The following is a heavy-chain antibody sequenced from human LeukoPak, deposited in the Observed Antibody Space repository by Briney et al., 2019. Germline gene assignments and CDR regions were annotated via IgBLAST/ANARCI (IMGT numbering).Heavy chain of an antibody. D-gene: IGHD1-14*01. Sequence: PGGSLRLSCAASGFTFVSYAMSWVRQAPGKGLEWVAVISYDGSNKYYADSVKGRFTISRDNSKNTLYLQMNSLRAEDTAVYYCAREYNSLDYWGQGTLVTVST. V-gene: IGHV3-30*03. CDR3: AREYNSLDY. J-gene: IGHJ4*02. CDR2: ISYDGSNK. CDR1: GFTFVSYA.